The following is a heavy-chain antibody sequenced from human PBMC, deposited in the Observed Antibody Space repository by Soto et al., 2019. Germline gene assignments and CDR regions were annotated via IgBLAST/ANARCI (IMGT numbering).Heavy chain of an antibody. Sequence: SETLSLTCAVYCGSFSGYYWSWIRQPPGKGLEWIGEINHSGSTNYNPSLKSRVTISVDTSKNQFSLKLSSVTAADTAVYYCARVAARPRDYWGQGTLVTVSS. CDR2: INHSGST. CDR3: ARVAARPRDY. D-gene: IGHD6-6*01. CDR1: CGSFSGYY. J-gene: IGHJ4*02. V-gene: IGHV4-34*01.